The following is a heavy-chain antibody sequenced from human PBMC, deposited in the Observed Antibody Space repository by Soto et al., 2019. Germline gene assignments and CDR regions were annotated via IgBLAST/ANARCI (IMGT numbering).Heavy chain of an antibody. CDR1: GYTFTSYG. CDR2: ISAYNGNT. V-gene: IGHV1-18*01. Sequence: QVQLVPAGAEVKKPGASVKVSCKASGYTFTSYGISWVRQAPVQGLDRMRLISAYNGNTNYAQKLQCRVTMTTYTPTSTAYMELRSLGSDDTALYYCERLTITMVRGVIIKNYYGIDVWGQGTTVNVSS. J-gene: IGHJ6*02. CDR3: ERLTITMVRGVIIKNYYGIDV. D-gene: IGHD3-10*01.